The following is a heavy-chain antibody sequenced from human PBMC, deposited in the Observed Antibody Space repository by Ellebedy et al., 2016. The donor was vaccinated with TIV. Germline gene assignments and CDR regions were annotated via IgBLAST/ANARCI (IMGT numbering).Heavy chain of an antibody. J-gene: IGHJ4*02. Sequence: GESLKISCAASGFTFSSYAMSWVRQAPGKGLEWVSAISASGGSTYYADSVKGRFTISRDNSKNTLYLQMSSLRAEDTAVYYCAKDSRFRGGRELPVLDYWGQGTLVTVSS. CDR3: AKDSRFRGGRELPVLDY. D-gene: IGHD1-7*01. CDR1: GFTFSSYA. V-gene: IGHV3-23*01. CDR2: ISASGGST.